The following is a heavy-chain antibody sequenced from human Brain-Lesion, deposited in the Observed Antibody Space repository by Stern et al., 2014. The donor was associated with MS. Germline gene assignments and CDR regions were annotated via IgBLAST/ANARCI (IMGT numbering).Heavy chain of an antibody. J-gene: IGHJ5*02. CDR3: AGEEDIRYCSGGSCTGNWFDP. Sequence: QLQLQESGPGLVKPSETLSLTCTVAGGSVSSTSYAWAWIRQPPGKGLEWIGTIYYSGTTYYSPSLQSPLTISLATSKNHFPLPLGSVTAADTAVYYCAGEEDIRYCSGGSCTGNWFDPWGQGTLVTVSS. CDR2: IYYSGTT. D-gene: IGHD2-15*01. CDR1: GGSVSSTSYA. V-gene: IGHV4-39*02.